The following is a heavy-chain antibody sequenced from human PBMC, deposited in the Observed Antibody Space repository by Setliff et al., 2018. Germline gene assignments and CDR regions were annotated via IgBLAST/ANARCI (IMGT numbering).Heavy chain of an antibody. CDR3: ATGFLRYDILTGYYQRPHYFEY. V-gene: IGHV1-24*01. Sequence: ASVKVSCKVSGSTVTESSMHWVRQAPGKGLEWMGGFDPEDGERIYAQHFQGRLTMTEDTSTDTAYMELSSLRSEDTAVYYCATGFLRYDILTGYYQRPHYFEYWGQGTLVTVSS. D-gene: IGHD3-9*01. J-gene: IGHJ4*02. CDR1: GSTVTESS. CDR2: FDPEDGER.